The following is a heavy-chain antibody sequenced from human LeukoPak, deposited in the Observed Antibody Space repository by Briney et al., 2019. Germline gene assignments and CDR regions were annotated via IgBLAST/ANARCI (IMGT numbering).Heavy chain of an antibody. V-gene: IGHV4-38-2*02. Sequence: SETLSLTCSVSGYSISSGYYWGWIRQAPGKGLEWIGNLYHSGSTYYNPSLKSRVTISVDTSKNQFSLKLSSVTAADTAVYYCARFRPLYGSGPHSRQHWGQGTLVTVSS. J-gene: IGHJ1*01. CDR1: GYSISSGYY. CDR2: LYHSGST. D-gene: IGHD3-10*01. CDR3: ARFRPLYGSGPHSRQH.